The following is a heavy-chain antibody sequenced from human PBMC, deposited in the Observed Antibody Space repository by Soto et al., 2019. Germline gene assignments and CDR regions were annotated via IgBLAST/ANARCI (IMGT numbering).Heavy chain of an antibody. CDR2: ISYDGSNK. CDR3: ARDSIGSSGWYGIYYYYYGMDV. D-gene: IGHD6-19*01. J-gene: IGHJ6*02. Sequence: GGSLRLSCAASGFTFSSYAMHWVRQAPGKGLEWVAVISYDGSNKYYADSVKGRFTISRDNSKNTLYLQMNSLRAEDTAVYYCARDSIGSSGWYGIYYYYYGMDVWGQGTTVTVSS. CDR1: GFTFSSYA. V-gene: IGHV3-30-3*01.